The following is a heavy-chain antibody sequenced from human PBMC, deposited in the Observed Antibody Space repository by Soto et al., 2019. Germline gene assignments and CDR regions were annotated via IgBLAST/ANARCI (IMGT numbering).Heavy chain of an antibody. V-gene: IGHV1-18*01. Sequence: ASVKVSCKTSGYPFNCYGINWVRQAPGQGLELMGWISAYDGKTTYAEKVQGRVTLTTDTSTSTAYMELRSLRSDDTAIYYCARDPHEFWTSYWCDPWGQGTPVT. CDR3: ARDPHEFWTSYWCDP. D-gene: IGHD3-3*01. CDR2: ISAYDGKT. J-gene: IGHJ5*02. CDR1: GYPFNCYG.